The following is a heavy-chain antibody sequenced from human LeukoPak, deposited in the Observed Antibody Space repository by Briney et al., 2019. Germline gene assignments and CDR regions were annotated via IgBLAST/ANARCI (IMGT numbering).Heavy chain of an antibody. CDR3: ARHKSLGSSAYYYPFDY. J-gene: IGHJ4*02. D-gene: IGHD3-22*01. Sequence: NPSETLSLTCTVSGGSISSSSFFWGWIRRPPGKGLEWTGSIYYSGGTFYNPSLKSRITISIDTSKNQFSLKLCSVTAADTAVYYCARHKSLGSSAYYYPFDYWGLGTLVTVSS. V-gene: IGHV4-39*01. CDR1: GGSISSSSFF. CDR2: IYYSGGT.